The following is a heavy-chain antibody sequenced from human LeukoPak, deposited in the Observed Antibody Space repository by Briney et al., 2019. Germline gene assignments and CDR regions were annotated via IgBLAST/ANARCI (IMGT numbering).Heavy chain of an antibody. CDR1: RFTFSSYE. V-gene: IGHV3-48*03. CDR2: ISSSGSIT. Sequence: PGGSLRLSCAASRFTFSSYEMNWVRQAPGKGLESVAYISSSGSITYYADSVKGRLIISRDNANNSLSLLMNSLRAEDTAVYYCARNKPSPFTYHGMDVWGQGTTVTVSS. J-gene: IGHJ6*02. CDR3: ARNKPSPFTYHGMDV. D-gene: IGHD1-14*01.